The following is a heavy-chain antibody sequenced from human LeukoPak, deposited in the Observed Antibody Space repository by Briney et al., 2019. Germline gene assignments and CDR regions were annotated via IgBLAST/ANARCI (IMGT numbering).Heavy chain of an antibody. CDR3: ANENYYGSGGYVDN. CDR1: GFTFSSYG. CDR2: IWYDGSNK. V-gene: IGHV3-33*06. J-gene: IGHJ4*02. Sequence: GGSLRLSCAASGFTFSSYGMHWVRQAPGKGLEWVAVIWYDGSNKYYADSVKGRFTISRDNSKNTLYLQMNSLRAEDTAVYYCANENYYGSGGYVDNWGQGTLVTVSS. D-gene: IGHD3-10*01.